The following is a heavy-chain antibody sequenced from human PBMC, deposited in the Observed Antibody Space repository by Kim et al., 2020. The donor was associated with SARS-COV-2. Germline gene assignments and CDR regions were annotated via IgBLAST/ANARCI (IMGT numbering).Heavy chain of an antibody. J-gene: IGHJ5*02. CDR3: ARGLQYYYGSVSYFWFDP. CDR2: INHSGST. CDR1: GGSFSGYY. D-gene: IGHD3-10*01. V-gene: IGHV4-34*01. Sequence: SETLSLTCAVYGGSFSGYYWSWIRQPPGKGLEWIGEINHSGSTNYNPSLKSRVTISVDTSKNQFSLKLSSVTAADTAVYYCARGLQYYYGSVSYFWFDPCGQGTLVTVSS.